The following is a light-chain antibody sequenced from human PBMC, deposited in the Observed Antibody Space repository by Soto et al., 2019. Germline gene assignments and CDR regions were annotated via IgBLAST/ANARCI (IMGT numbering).Light chain of an antibody. CDR1: RDVGSD. V-gene: IGKV1-6*01. J-gene: IGKJ1*01. CDR2: AAS. Sequence: TQMTQSPFSLSASVGEKIVINCRASRDVGSDVSWYQQKPGQAPKLVIYAASNLYTGVPSRFSGRRSGTEFTLTISSLQPEDFASYYCLQDFKYPRTFGQGTKVDI. CDR3: LQDFKYPRT.